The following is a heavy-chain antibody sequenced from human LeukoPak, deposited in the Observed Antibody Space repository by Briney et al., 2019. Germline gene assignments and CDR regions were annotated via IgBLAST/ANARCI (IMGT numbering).Heavy chain of an antibody. CDR2: IWYDGSNK. CDR3: AMMGIAVAGDAFDI. D-gene: IGHD6-19*01. CDR1: GFTFSSYG. Sequence: GGSLRLSCAASGFTFSSYGMHWVRQAPGKGLEWVAVIWYDGSNKYYADSVKGRFTISRDNSKNTLYLQMNSLRAEDTAVYYCAMMGIAVAGDAFDIWGQGTMVTVSS. J-gene: IGHJ3*02. V-gene: IGHV3-33*01.